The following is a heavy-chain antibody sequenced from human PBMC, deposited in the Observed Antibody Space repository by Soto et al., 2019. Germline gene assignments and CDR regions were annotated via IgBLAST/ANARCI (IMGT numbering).Heavy chain of an antibody. V-gene: IGHV1-18*01. CDR1: GYAFTTYG. J-gene: IGHJ4*02. D-gene: IGHD1-1*01. CDR3: ARGRYGDY. CDR2: ISAHNGNT. Sequence: QVHLVQSGAEVKKPGASVKVSCKGSGYAFTTYGITWMRQAPGQGLEWMGWISAHNGNTNYAQKLQGRVTVTRDTPTSTAYMELRSLRSDDTAVYYCARGRYGDYWGQGALVTVPS.